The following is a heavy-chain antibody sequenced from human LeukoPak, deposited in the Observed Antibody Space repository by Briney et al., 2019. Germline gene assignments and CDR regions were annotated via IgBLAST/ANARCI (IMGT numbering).Heavy chain of an antibody. CDR2: INHSGST. CDR1: GGSFSGYY. J-gene: IGHJ4*02. D-gene: IGHD3-10*01. V-gene: IGHV4-34*01. Sequence: PSETLSLTCAVYGGSFSGYYWSWIRQPPGKGLEWIGEINHSGSTNYNPSLKSRVTISVDTSKNQFSLKLSSVTAADTAVYYCARHLTRPYYYGSGSILFGFDYWGQGTLVTVSS. CDR3: ARHLTRPYYYGSGSILFGFDY.